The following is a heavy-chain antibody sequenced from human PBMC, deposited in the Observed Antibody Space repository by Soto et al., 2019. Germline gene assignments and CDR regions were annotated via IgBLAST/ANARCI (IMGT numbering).Heavy chain of an antibody. CDR1: GGTFSSYA. D-gene: IGHD5-12*01. Sequence: ASVKVSCKASGGTFSSYAISWVRQAPGQGLEWMGGIIPIFGTANYAQKFQGRVTITADESTSTAYMELSSLRSEDTAVYYCAIGMATLSYYYYGMDVWGQGTTVTVSS. V-gene: IGHV1-69*13. CDR3: AIGMATLSYYYYGMDV. CDR2: IIPIFGTA. J-gene: IGHJ6*02.